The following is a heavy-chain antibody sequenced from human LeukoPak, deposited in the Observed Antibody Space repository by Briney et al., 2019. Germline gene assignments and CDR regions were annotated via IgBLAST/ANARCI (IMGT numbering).Heavy chain of an antibody. Sequence: ASVKVSCKASGYTFTGYYMHWVRQAPGQGLEWMGRINPNSGGTNYAQKFQGRVTMTRDTSTSTAYMELSRLRSDDTAVYYCAREDQPYGSGSYYPVDYWGQGTLVTVSS. CDR1: GYTFTGYY. V-gene: IGHV1-2*06. CDR2: INPNSGGT. D-gene: IGHD3-10*01. J-gene: IGHJ4*02. CDR3: AREDQPYGSGSYYPVDY.